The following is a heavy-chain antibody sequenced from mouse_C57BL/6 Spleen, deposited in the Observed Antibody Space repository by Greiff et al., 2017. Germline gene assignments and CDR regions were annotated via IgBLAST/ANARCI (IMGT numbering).Heavy chain of an antibody. CDR1: GYTFTSYW. CDR3: ASYYSNYYYAMDY. D-gene: IGHD2-5*01. J-gene: IGHJ4*01. Sequence: QVQLQQPGAELVKPGASVKLSCKASGYTFTSYWMHWVKQRPGQGLEWIGMIHPNSGSTNYNEKFKSKATLTVDKSSSTAYMQLSSLTSEDSAVCDCASYYSNYYYAMDYWGQGTSVTVSS. V-gene: IGHV1-64*01. CDR2: IHPNSGST.